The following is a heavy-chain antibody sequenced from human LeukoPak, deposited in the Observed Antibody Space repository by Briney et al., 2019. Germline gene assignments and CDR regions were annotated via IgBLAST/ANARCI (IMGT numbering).Heavy chain of an antibody. Sequence: SETLSLTCTVSGGSISNDISFWGWTRQPPGRGLEWLGNIYYNGTTYYNPSLKSRVTISLDTSKNQSSLKLSSVTAADTAVYYCARDVFNWNYWFGNWLDPWGQGTLVTVSS. CDR2: IYYNGTT. D-gene: IGHD1-7*01. CDR3: ARDVFNWNYWFGNWLDP. CDR1: GGSISNDISF. J-gene: IGHJ5*02. V-gene: IGHV4-39*07.